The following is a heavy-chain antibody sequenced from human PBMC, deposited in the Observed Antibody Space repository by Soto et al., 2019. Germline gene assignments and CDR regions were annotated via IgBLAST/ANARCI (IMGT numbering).Heavy chain of an antibody. D-gene: IGHD3-10*01. CDR2: ISYDGSNK. CDR1: GFTFSSYG. Sequence: QVQPVESGGGVVQPGRSLRLSCAASGFTFSSYGMHWVRQAPGKGLEWVAVISYDGSNKYYADSVKGRFTISRDNSKNTLYLQMNSLRAEDTAVYYCAKGERGGVRGNWGQGTMVTVSS. J-gene: IGHJ3*01. V-gene: IGHV3-30*18. CDR3: AKGERGGVRGN.